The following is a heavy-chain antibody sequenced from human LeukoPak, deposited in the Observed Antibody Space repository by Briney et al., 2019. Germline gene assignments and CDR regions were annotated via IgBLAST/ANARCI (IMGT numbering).Heavy chain of an antibody. D-gene: IGHD3-16*01. V-gene: IGHV3-48*04. Sequence: GGSLRLSCATSGFSFNRRGMNWVRQPPGKGLEWVSYISPRSETIFYAESVQGRFAVSRDDAKGSLYLQMHTLRVEDTAVYYCARIDGPTVFTYYMDLWGKGTTVNVAS. CDR1: GFSFNRRG. J-gene: IGHJ6*03. CDR2: ISPRSETI. CDR3: ARIDGPTVFTYYMDL.